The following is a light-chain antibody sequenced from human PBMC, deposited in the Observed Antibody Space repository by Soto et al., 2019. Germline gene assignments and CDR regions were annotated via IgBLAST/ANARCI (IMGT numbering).Light chain of an antibody. J-gene: IGKJ1*01. CDR1: QSISSY. CDR3: QQSYSTPRT. Sequence: DIQVTQSPSSLSASEGDRVTITCRASQSISSYLNWYQQKPGKAPKLLIYAASSLQSGVPSRFSGSGSGTDFTLTISSLQPEDFATYYCQQSYSTPRTFGQGTKVDI. CDR2: AAS. V-gene: IGKV1-39*01.